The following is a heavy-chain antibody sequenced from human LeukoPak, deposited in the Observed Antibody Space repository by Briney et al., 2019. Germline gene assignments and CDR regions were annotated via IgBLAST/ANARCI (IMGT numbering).Heavy chain of an antibody. CDR3: ARDLGSDVDTAMVSRYGMDV. CDR1: GFTFSSYS. V-gene: IGHV3-48*01. Sequence: HPGGSLRLSCPASGFTFSSYSMNWVRQAPGKGLEWVSYISSSSSTIYYADSVKGRFTISRDNAKNSLYLQMNSLRAEDTAVYYCARDLGSDVDTAMVSRYGMDVWGQGTTVTVSS. J-gene: IGHJ6*02. CDR2: ISSSSSTI. D-gene: IGHD5-18*01.